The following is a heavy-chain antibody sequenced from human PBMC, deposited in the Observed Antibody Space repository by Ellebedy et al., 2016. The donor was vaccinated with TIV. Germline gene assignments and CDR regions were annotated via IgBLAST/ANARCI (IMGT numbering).Heavy chain of an antibody. Sequence: MPSETLSLTCTVSGGSISSYYWSWIRQPPGKGLEWIGYISYSGSTNYNPSLKSRVTISVDTSKNQFSLKLSSVTAADTAVYYCASIIAVAGIGERNNWFDPWGQGTLVTVSS. V-gene: IGHV4-59*08. CDR3: ASIIAVAGIGERNNWFDP. J-gene: IGHJ5*02. CDR2: ISYSGST. CDR1: GGSISSYY. D-gene: IGHD6-19*01.